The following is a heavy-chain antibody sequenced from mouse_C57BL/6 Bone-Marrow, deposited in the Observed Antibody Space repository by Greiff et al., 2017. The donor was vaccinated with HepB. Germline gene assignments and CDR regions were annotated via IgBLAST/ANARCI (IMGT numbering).Heavy chain of an antibody. Sequence: EVQVVESGGDLVKPGGSLKLSCAASGFTFSSYGMSWVRQTPDKRLEWVATISSGGSYTYYPDSVKGRFTISRDNAKNTLYLQMSSLKSEDTAMYYCARQITTVVGDYYAMDYWGQGTSVTVSS. CDR2: ISSGGSYT. CDR1: GFTFSSYG. J-gene: IGHJ4*01. CDR3: ARQITTVVGDYYAMDY. V-gene: IGHV5-6*01. D-gene: IGHD1-1*01.